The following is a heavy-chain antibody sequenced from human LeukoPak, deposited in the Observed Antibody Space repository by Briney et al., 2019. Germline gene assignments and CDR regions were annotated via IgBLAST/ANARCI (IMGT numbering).Heavy chain of an antibody. CDR2: ISYSGST. CDR3: ARGVAAAGIYNWFDP. D-gene: IGHD6-13*01. CDR1: GGSISTSSYY. J-gene: IGHJ5*02. Sequence: SETLSLTCTVSGGSISTSSYYWGLIRQPPGKGLEWIGSISYSGSTYYNPSLKSRVTMSVDTTKNQFSLRLSSVTAADTAMYYCARGVAAAGIYNWFDPWGQGTLVTVSS. V-gene: IGHV4-39*01.